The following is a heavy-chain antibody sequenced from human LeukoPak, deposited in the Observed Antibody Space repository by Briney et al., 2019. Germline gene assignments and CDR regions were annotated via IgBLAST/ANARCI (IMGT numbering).Heavy chain of an antibody. Sequence: PSETLSLTCTVSGGSISSYYWSWIRQPPGKGLEWIGYIYYSGSTNYNPSLKSRVTISVDTSKNQFSLKLGSVTAADTAVYYCARVGPHGSGSFDYWGQGTLVTVSS. CDR3: ARVGPHGSGSFDY. V-gene: IGHV4-59*01. D-gene: IGHD3-10*01. CDR1: GGSISSYY. J-gene: IGHJ4*02. CDR2: IYYSGST.